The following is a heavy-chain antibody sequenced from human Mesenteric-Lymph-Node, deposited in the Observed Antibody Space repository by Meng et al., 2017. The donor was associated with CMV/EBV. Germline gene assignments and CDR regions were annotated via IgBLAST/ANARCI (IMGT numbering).Heavy chain of an antibody. CDR3: ARDSLSVVDPDHYFDY. J-gene: IGHJ4*02. D-gene: IGHD2-15*01. CDR2: IYYSGST. CDR1: GDSISPYY. Sequence: SETLSLTCTVSGDSISPYYWSWIRQPPGKGLEWIGYIYYSGSTKYNPSLKNRVTMSVDTSKNQFSLKLTSVTAADTAVYYCARDSLSVVDPDHYFDYWGQGTLVTVSS. V-gene: IGHV4-59*01.